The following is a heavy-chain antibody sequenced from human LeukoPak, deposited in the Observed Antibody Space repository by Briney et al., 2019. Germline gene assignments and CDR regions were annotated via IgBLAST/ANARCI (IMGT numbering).Heavy chain of an antibody. CDR3: ATYRQVLLPFES. J-gene: IGHJ4*02. CDR1: GFTFSTFA. D-gene: IGHD2-8*02. Sequence: GGSLRLSCAASGFTFSTFAMIGVRQPPGKGLEWVSSIFPGGGEIHYADSVRGRFTISRDNSKSTLSLQMNNLRAEDTAIYYCATYRQVLLPFESWGQGTLVTVSS. CDR2: IFPGGGEI. V-gene: IGHV3-23*01.